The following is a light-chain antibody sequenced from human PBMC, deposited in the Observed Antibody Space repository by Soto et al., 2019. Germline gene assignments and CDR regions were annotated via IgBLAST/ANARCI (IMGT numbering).Light chain of an antibody. V-gene: IGLV1-40*01. Sequence: QSVLTQPPSVSGAPGQRVTISCTGSSSNIGAGYDVHWYQQLPGTAPKLLIYGSTNRPSGVPDRFSGSKSGTSASLAITGLQAEDEAYSYCQSYDSSLRGPVFGGGTNLTVL. CDR2: GST. CDR1: SSNIGAGYD. J-gene: IGLJ2*01. CDR3: QSYDSSLRGPV.